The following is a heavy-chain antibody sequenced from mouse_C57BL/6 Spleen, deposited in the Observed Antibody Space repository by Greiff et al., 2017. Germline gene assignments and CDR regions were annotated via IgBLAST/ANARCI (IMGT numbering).Heavy chain of an antibody. CDR1: GYSFTGYY. CDR3: ARGAYGGFAY. J-gene: IGHJ3*01. CDR2: INPSTGGT. D-gene: IGHD6-5*01. V-gene: IGHV1-42*01. Sequence: EVQLQQSGPELVKPGASVKISCKASGYSFTGYYMNWVKQSPEKSLEWIGEINPSTGGTTYNQKFKAKATLTVDKSSSTAYMQLKRLTSEDSAVYYCARGAYGGFAYWGQGTLVTVSA.